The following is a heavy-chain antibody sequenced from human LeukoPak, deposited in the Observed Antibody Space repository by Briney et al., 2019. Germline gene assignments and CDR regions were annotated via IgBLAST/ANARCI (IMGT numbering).Heavy chain of an antibody. J-gene: IGHJ5*02. CDR3: ARHRPGERRFDP. CDR2: INYSGNT. D-gene: IGHD3-16*01. Sequence: SETLSLTCAVSGGSIRNGYWSWIRQPPGKGLEWIAYINYSGNTNYNPSLESRVTISVDTSKNLFSLKFTSVTAADTAVYYCARHRPGERRFDPWGQGTLVTVSS. V-gene: IGHV4-59*08. CDR1: GGSIRNGY.